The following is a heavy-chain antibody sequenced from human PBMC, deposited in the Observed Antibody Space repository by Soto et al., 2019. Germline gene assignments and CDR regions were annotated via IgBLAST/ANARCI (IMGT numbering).Heavy chain of an antibody. D-gene: IGHD6-19*01. J-gene: IGHJ3*02. CDR1: GGSISSGDYY. Sequence: QVQLQESGPGLVKPSQTLSLTCTVSGGSISSGDYYWSWIRQPPGKGLEWIGYIYYSGSTYYNPSIKSRVTISVDTSKNQFSLKLSSVTAADTAVYYCAREPLSSGWYGHDAFDIWGQGTMVTVSS. CDR3: AREPLSSGWYGHDAFDI. CDR2: IYYSGST. V-gene: IGHV4-30-4*01.